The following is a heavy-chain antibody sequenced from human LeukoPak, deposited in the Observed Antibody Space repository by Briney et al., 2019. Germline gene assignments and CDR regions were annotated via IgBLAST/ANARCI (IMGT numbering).Heavy chain of an antibody. D-gene: IGHD3-9*01. CDR2: INHSGST. CDR1: GGSISSYY. Sequence: SETLSLTCTVSGGSISSYYWSWIRQPPGKGLEWIGEINHSGSTNYNPSLKSRVTISVDTSKNQFSLKLSSVTAADTAVYYCARGVFSLRYFDLWGRGTLVTVSS. V-gene: IGHV4-34*01. CDR3: ARGVFSLRYFDL. J-gene: IGHJ2*01.